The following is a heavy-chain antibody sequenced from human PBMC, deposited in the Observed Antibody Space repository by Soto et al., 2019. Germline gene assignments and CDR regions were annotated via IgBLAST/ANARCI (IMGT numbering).Heavy chain of an antibody. V-gene: IGHV4-31*03. CDR1: GGSISSGGYY. CDR3: AREGDCSSTSCPLGAFDI. J-gene: IGHJ3*02. CDR2: IYYSGST. Sequence: QVQLQESGPGLVKPSQTLSLTCTVSGGSISSGGYYWSWIRQHPGKGLEWVGYIYYSGSTYYNPSLKRRVTISVDTSKNQFSLKLSSVTAADTAVYYCAREGDCSSTSCPLGAFDIWGQGTMVTVSS. D-gene: IGHD2-2*01.